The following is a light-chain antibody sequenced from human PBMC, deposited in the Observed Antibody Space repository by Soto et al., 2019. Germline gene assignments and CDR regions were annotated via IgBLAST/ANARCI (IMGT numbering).Light chain of an antibody. CDR1: QSVLYSSNNKNY. Sequence: DIVMTQSPDSLAVSLGERATINCKSSQSVLYSSNNKNYLAWYQQKPGQPPKLLIYWASTRESGVPDRFSGRGSGTDFTLTISSLQAEDGAVYHCQQYYSPWTFGQGTKGEIK. V-gene: IGKV4-1*01. CDR2: WAS. CDR3: QQYYSPWT. J-gene: IGKJ1*01.